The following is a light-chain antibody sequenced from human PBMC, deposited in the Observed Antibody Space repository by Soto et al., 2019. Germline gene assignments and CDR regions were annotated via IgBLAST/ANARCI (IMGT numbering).Light chain of an antibody. J-gene: IGKJ5*01. V-gene: IGKV1-8*01. CDR3: QQYSNWPPIT. Sequence: AIRMTQSPSSLSASTGDRVTITCRASQGISSYLAWYQQKPGKAPKLLIYAASTLQSGVPSRFSGSGSGTDFTLTISCLQSEDFATYYCQQYSNWPPITFGQGTRLEIK. CDR1: QGISSY. CDR2: AAS.